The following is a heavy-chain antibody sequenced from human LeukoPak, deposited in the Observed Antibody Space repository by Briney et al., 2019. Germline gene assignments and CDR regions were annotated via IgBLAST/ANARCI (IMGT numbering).Heavy chain of an antibody. CDR2: IIPIFGIA. V-gene: IGHV1-69*04. J-gene: IGHJ4*02. D-gene: IGHD2-21*02. CDR3: ARDAADCGGDCYPDY. Sequence: GASVKVSCKASGGTFSSYAISWVRQAPGQGLEWMGRIIPIFGIANYAQKFQGRATITADKSTSTAYMELSSLRSEDTAVYYCARDAADCGGDCYPDYWGQGTLVTVSS. CDR1: GGTFSSYA.